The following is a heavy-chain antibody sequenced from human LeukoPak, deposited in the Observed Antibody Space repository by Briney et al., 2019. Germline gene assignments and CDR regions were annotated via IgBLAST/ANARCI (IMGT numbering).Heavy chain of an antibody. CDR1: GFTFSSYE. V-gene: IGHV3-48*03. J-gene: IGHJ6*03. CDR3: VIHSATSGYWL. D-gene: IGHD1-26*01. CDR2: ITTSGTST. Sequence: GGSLRLSCATSGFTFSSYEMNWVRQAPGKGLEWISYITTSGTSTYYADSVKGRFTISRDNAKTALYLQMDSLRAEDTAVYYCVIHSATSGYWLWGTGTMVSV.